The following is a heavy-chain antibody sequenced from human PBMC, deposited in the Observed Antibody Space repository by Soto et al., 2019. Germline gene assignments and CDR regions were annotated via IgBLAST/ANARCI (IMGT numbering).Heavy chain of an antibody. CDR2: IYSGGTT. CDR1: GFTVSNNY. J-gene: IGHJ4*02. V-gene: IGHV3-53*01. D-gene: IGHD5-18*01. Sequence: GGSLRLSCAASGFTVSNNYMSWVRQAPGKGLEWVSFIYSGGTTYYADSVKGRFTISRDNSKNTLYLQMNTLRAEDTALYYCASGYSYGPLDYWGQGTPVTVSS. CDR3: ASGYSYGPLDY.